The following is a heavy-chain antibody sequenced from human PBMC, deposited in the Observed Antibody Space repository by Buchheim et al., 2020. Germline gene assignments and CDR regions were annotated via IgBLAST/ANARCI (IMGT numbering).Heavy chain of an antibody. CDR2: TYHSGST. Sequence: QVQLQESGPGLVKPSGTLSLTCAVSGGSISSSSWWTWVRQPPGKGLEWIGETYHSGSTTYKPSLRNRVSISVDKSKNQFSLKLSSVTAADTAVYYCANGENSYGPFDYWGQGTL. CDR3: ANGENSYGPFDY. V-gene: IGHV4-4*02. J-gene: IGHJ4*02. CDR1: GGSISSSSW. D-gene: IGHD5-18*01.